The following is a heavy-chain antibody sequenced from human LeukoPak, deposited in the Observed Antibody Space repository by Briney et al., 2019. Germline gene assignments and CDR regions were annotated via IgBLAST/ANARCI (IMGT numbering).Heavy chain of an antibody. V-gene: IGHV3-23*01. Sequence: GGSLRLSCAASRFTFSSYAMSWVRQAPGKGLEWVSAISGSGDSTYYADSVKGRFTISRDNSKNTLYLQMNSLRAEDTAVYYCAKDAGYCSGGSCYPYYFDYWGQGTLVTASS. CDR2: ISGSGDST. CDR3: AKDAGYCSGGSCYPYYFDY. J-gene: IGHJ4*02. D-gene: IGHD2-15*01. CDR1: RFTFSSYA.